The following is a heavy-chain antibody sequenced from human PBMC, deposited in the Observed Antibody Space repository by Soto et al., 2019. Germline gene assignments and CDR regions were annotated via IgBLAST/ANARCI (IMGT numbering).Heavy chain of an antibody. CDR2: IYYSGST. Sequence: SETLSLTCTVSGGSISSSSYYWGWIRQPPGKGLEWIGSIYYSGSTYYNPSLKRRVTISVDTSKNQFSLKLSSVTAADTAVYYCARADSSGWYSSVGAFDIWGQGTMVTVSS. CDR3: ARADSSGWYSSVGAFDI. CDR1: GGSISSSSYY. D-gene: IGHD6-19*01. V-gene: IGHV4-39*01. J-gene: IGHJ3*02.